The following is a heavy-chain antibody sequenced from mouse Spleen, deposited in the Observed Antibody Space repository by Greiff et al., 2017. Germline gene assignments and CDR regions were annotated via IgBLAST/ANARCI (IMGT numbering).Heavy chain of an antibody. CDR1: GFTFSSYA. Sequence: EVKLMESGGGLVKPGGSLKLSCAASGFTFSSYAMSWVRQTPEKRLEWVATISSGGSYTYYPDSVKGRFTISRDNAKNTLYLQMSSLRSEDTAMYYCARHPLYGNYWFAYWGQGTLVTVSA. V-gene: IGHV5-9-3*01. J-gene: IGHJ3*01. D-gene: IGHD2-1*01. CDR2: ISSGGSYT. CDR3: ARHPLYGNYWFAY.